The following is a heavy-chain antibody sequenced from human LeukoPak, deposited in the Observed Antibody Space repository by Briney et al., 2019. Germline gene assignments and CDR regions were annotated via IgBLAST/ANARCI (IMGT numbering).Heavy chain of an antibody. Sequence: ASVKVSCKASGYTFTGYYMHWVRQAPGQGLEWMGWINPNSGGTNYAQKFQGRVTMTRDTSISTAYMDLSTLRSDDTAVYYCARDAAGSGNYYMDVWGKGTTVIVSS. D-gene: IGHD3-10*01. CDR2: INPNSGGT. CDR1: GYTFTGYY. V-gene: IGHV1-2*02. J-gene: IGHJ6*03. CDR3: ARDAAGSGNYYMDV.